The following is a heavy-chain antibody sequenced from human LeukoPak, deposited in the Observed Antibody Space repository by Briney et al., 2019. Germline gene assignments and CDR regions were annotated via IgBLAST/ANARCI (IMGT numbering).Heavy chain of an antibody. V-gene: IGHV4-34*01. CDR2: INHSGST. D-gene: IGHD3-9*01. Sequence: SETLSLTCAVYGRSFSGYYWSWIRQPPGKGLEWIGEINHSGSTNYNPSLKSRVTISVDTSKNQFSLKLSSVTAADTAVYYCARGRPVRYFDWLPIFPELDYWGQGTLVTVSS. J-gene: IGHJ4*02. CDR3: ARGRPVRYFDWLPIFPELDY. CDR1: GRSFSGYY.